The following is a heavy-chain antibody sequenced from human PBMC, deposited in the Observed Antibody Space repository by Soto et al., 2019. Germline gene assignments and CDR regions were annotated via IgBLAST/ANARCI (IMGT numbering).Heavy chain of an antibody. D-gene: IGHD6-13*01. CDR2: IYSTGNT. Sequence: PSETQSLTSTVSGDNIGSSSYWGWIRQPPGKGLEWIGSIYSTGNTYYNPSLNSQVTISVDTSKNQFSLNVISVTAADTAVYYCRRSSRYSTDVWGQGTTVTV. V-gene: IGHV4-39*01. J-gene: IGHJ6*02. CDR1: GDNIGSSSY. CDR3: RRSSRYSTDV.